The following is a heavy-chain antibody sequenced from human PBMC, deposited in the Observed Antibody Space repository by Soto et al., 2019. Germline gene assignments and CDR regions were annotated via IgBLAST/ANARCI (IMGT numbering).Heavy chain of an antibody. CDR3: ARAGGTVAAINFYGLDV. CDR2: TYYIGSP. CDR1: GDSISSGGSY. D-gene: IGHD1-26*01. V-gene: IGHV4-31*03. J-gene: IGHJ6*02. Sequence: SETLSLACTVSGDSISSGGSYWTCIRQHPGKGLKWIWYTYYIGSPYYNPSLQSRVTISVDTSKNQVSLKLSYVTAADTAVYYCARAGGTVAAINFYGLDVWGQGTTVTVSS.